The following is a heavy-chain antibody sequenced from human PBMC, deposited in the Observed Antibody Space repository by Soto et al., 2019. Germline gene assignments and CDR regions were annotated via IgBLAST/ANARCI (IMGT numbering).Heavy chain of an antibody. CDR3: ARAAPLRYSGYALDH. Sequence: QVQLVSSRAEVKKPGASVKVSCRASGYTFTDYYIHWVRQAPGQGLQWVGWINPNSGATEYAQKFQGRVTMTRDPSISTVYMEVTRLRSDDTALYFCARAAPLRYSGYALDHWGQGTRVTVST. CDR1: GYTFTDYY. J-gene: IGHJ4*02. D-gene: IGHD5-12*01. V-gene: IGHV1-2*02. CDR2: INPNSGAT.